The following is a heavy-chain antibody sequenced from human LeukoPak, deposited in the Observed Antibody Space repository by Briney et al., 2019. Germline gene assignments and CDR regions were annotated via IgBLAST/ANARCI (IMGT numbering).Heavy chain of an antibody. CDR3: ARSLVELFSFDI. D-gene: IGHD1-7*01. CDR1: GYTFTSYY. CDR2: INPSGGST. J-gene: IGHJ3*02. Sequence: ASVKVSCKASGYTFTSYYMHWVRQAPGQGLEWMGIINPSGGSTSYAQKFQGRVTMTRDMSTSTVYMELSSLRSEDTAVYYCARSLVELFSFDIWGQGTMVTVSS. V-gene: IGHV1-46*01.